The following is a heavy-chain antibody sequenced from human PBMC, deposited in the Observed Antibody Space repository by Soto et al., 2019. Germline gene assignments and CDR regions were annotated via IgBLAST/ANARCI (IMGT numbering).Heavy chain of an antibody. CDR3: AREDAHYDFWSGYYTPFDY. J-gene: IGHJ4*02. Sequence: QVQLVQSGAEVKTPGSSVKVSCKASGGTFSSYAISWVRQAPGQGLEWMGGIIPIFGTATYAQKFQGRVTITADESTSTAYMELSSLRSEDTAVYYCAREDAHYDFWSGYYTPFDYWGQGTLVTVSS. CDR1: GGTFSSYA. D-gene: IGHD3-3*01. CDR2: IIPIFGTA. V-gene: IGHV1-69*01.